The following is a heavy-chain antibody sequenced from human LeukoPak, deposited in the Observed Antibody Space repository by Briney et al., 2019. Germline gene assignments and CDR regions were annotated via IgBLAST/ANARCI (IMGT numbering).Heavy chain of an antibody. V-gene: IGHV1-2*02. CDR1: GYTFTDNY. CDR3: ARAEEFQLWSFDY. CDR2: INPHSGDT. Sequence: GASVKVSCKASGYTFTDNYIHWVRQAPGQGLEWMGWINPHSGDTHYAQKFQGTVTMTRDTSISTAYMELSSLRSEDTAVYYCARAEEFQLWSFDYWGQGTLVTVSS. J-gene: IGHJ4*02. D-gene: IGHD5-18*01.